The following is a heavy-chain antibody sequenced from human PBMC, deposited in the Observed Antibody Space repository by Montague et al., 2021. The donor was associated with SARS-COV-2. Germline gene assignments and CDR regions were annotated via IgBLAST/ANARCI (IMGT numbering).Heavy chain of an antibody. CDR3: AGGFDY. V-gene: IGHV4-59*01. D-gene: IGHD3-16*01. CDR2: IYYYWSA. J-gene: IGHJ4*02. Sequence: SETLSLTCTVSGGSISSYYWSWIRQPPGKGLELIGIIYYYWSANYNSSHKRRVTISVYTAKNQVSLELSFVTGADTAVYYCAGGFDYWGQGTLVTVSS. CDR1: GGSISSYY.